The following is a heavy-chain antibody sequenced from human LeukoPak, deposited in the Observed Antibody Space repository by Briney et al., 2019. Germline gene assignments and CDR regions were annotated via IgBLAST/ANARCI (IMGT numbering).Heavy chain of an antibody. CDR2: ISYDGSNK. CDR1: GFTFSSYA. CDR3: AKDRGYAQRLSDY. V-gene: IGHV3-30-3*01. D-gene: IGHD2-2*01. Sequence: PGGSLRLSCAASGFTFSSYAMHWVRQAPGKGLEWVAVISYDGSNKYYADSVKGRFTISRDNSENTLSLQMSSLRAEDTAVYYCAKDRGYAQRLSDYWGQGTLVTVSS. J-gene: IGHJ4*02.